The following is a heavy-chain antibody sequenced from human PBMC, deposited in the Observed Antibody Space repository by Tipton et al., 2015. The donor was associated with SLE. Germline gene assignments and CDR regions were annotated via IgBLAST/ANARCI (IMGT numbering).Heavy chain of an antibody. V-gene: IGHV4-4*07. CDR1: GGSINSYY. J-gene: IGHJ6*02. CDR2: FHSSGIL. D-gene: IGHD3-3*02. CDR3: ARTAVLAAIMMDV. Sequence: TLSLTCTVSGGSINSYYWTWVRQPAGKGLEWIGHFHSSGILNYNPSPKSRVTMSGDTSKNQLSLNLNAVTAADTAVYYCARTAVLAAIMMDVWGQGTTVTVSS.